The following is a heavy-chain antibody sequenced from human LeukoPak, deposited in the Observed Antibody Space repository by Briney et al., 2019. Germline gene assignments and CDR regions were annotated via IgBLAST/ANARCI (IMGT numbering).Heavy chain of an antibody. Sequence: GGSLRLSCAASGFTFDDYGMRWVGHAAGKGREWVAGINWNGGSTGYADSLKGPFTISGDNAKNSLYLQMNSLRAEDTAFYYCARDLVAGTTTGAFDIWGPGTMVTGSS. CDR1: GFTFDDYG. J-gene: IGHJ3*02. CDR3: ARDLVAGTTTGAFDI. D-gene: IGHD6-19*01. V-gene: IGHV3-20*04. CDR2: INWNGGST.